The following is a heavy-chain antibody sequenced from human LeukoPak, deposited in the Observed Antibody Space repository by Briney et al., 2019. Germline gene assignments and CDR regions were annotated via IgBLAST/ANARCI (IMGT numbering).Heavy chain of an antibody. CDR3: ARHRYGSGSCLDF. V-gene: IGHV3-33*01. J-gene: IGHJ4*02. D-gene: IGHD3-10*01. CDR1: GFSFSSHG. CDR2: IWYDGSNK. Sequence: PGGSLRLSCEASGFSFSSHGMHWVRQIPGEGLEWVAVIWYDGSNKYYADSVKGRFTISRDNSKNTLFLEMNSLRVEDTAVYYCARHRYGSGSCLDFWGQGALVTVSS.